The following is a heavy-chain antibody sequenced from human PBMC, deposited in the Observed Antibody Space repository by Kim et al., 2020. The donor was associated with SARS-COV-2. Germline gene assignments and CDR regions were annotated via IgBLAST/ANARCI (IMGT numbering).Heavy chain of an antibody. Sequence: GGSLRLSCAASGFTFSSYGMHWVRQAPGKGLEWVAVISYDGSNKYYADSVKGRFTISRDNSKNTLYLQMNSLRAEDTAVYYCAKDRGIGELAFDPWGQGTLVTVSS. V-gene: IGHV3-30*18. CDR2: ISYDGSNK. J-gene: IGHJ5*02. D-gene: IGHD3-10*01. CDR3: AKDRGIGELAFDP. CDR1: GFTFSSYG.